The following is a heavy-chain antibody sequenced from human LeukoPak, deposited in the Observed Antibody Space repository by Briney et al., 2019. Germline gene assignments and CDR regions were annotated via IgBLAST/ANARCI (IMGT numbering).Heavy chain of an antibody. J-gene: IGHJ4*02. D-gene: IGHD3-22*01. CDR3: AKRGVVIRVILVGFHKAAYYFDS. Sequence: PGGSLRLSCAVSGITLSNYGMSWVRQAPGKGLEWVAGISDSGGRTNYADSGKGRFTISRDNPKNTLSLQMTSMRAEDTAVYFCAKRGVVIRVILVGFHKAAYYFDSWGQGALVTVSS. V-gene: IGHV3-23*01. CDR1: GITLSNYG. CDR2: ISDSGGRT.